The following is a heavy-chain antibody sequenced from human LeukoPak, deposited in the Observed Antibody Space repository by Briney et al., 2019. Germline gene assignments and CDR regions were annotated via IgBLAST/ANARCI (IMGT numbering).Heavy chain of an antibody. CDR1: GGSISSGSYY. D-gene: IGHD1-26*01. J-gene: IGHJ5*02. Sequence: SQTLSLTCTVSGGSISSGSYYWSWIRQHPGKGLEWIGYIYYSGSTYYNPSLKSRVTISVDTSKNQFSLKLSSVTAADTAVYYCARARSYLNWFDPWGQGTLVTVSS. CDR3: ARARSYLNWFDP. V-gene: IGHV4-31*03. CDR2: IYYSGST.